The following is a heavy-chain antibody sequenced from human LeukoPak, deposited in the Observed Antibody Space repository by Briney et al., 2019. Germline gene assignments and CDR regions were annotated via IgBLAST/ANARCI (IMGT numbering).Heavy chain of an antibody. CDR1: GYTFTSYD. V-gene: IGHV1-8*01. Sequence: ASVKVSCKASGYTFTSYDINWVRQATGQGLEWMGWMNPNSGNTGYAQKFQGRVTKTRNTSISTAYMELSSLRSEDTAVYYCARGSYYYDSSGYYQFDAFDIWGQGTMVTVSS. D-gene: IGHD3-22*01. CDR3: ARGSYYYDSSGYYQFDAFDI. CDR2: MNPNSGNT. J-gene: IGHJ3*02.